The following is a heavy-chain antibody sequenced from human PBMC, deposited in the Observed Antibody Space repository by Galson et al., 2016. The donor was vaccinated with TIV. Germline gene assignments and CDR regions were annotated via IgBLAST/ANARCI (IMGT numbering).Heavy chain of an antibody. CDR1: GFSVSSNY. Sequence: SLRLSCAASGFSVSSNYMSWVRQAPGKGLEWVSVIYSGGSTHYADSVKGRFTISRDNSRNTLYLQMNSLTAEDTAVYYCARVGSTGWAHYFDYWGQGSLVTVSS. CDR3: ARVGSTGWAHYFDY. D-gene: IGHD6-19*01. V-gene: IGHV3-66*02. CDR2: IYSGGST. J-gene: IGHJ4*02.